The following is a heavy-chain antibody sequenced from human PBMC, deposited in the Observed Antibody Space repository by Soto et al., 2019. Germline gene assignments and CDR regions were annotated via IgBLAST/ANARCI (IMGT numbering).Heavy chain of an antibody. Sequence: GGSLRLSCAASGFTFTGYWMSWVRQAPGKGLEWVANIKQDGSEKYYVDSVKGRFTISRDNTKNSLYLQMNSLRAEDTAVYFCARETTGTGDYWGRGTLVTVSS. J-gene: IGHJ4*02. CDR2: IKQDGSEK. CDR3: ARETTGTGDY. CDR1: GFTFTGYW. V-gene: IGHV3-7*03. D-gene: IGHD3-9*01.